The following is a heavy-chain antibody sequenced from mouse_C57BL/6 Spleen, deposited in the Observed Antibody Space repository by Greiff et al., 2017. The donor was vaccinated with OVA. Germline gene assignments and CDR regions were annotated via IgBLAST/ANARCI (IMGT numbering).Heavy chain of an antibody. V-gene: IGHV1-19*01. J-gene: IGHJ1*03. CDR2: INPYNGGT. D-gene: IGHD2-3*01. Sequence: VQLQQSGPVLVKPGASVKMSCKASGYTFTDYYMNWVKQSHGKSLEWIGVINPYNGGTSYNQKFKGKATLTVDKSSSTAYMELNSLTSEDSAVYYCARRDGYSWYFDVWGTGTTVTVSS. CDR1: GYTFTDYY. CDR3: ARRDGYSWYFDV.